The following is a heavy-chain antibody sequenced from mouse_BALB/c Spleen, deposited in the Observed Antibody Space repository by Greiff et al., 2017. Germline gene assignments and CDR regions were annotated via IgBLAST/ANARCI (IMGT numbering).Heavy chain of an antibody. D-gene: IGHD3-3*01. CDR1: GFTFSDFY. Sequence: EVNVVESGGGLVQPGGSLRLSCATSGFTFSDFYMEWVRQPPGKRLEWIAASRNKANDYTTEYSASVKGRFIVSRDTSQSILYLQMNALRAEDTAIYYCARALGTYFDYWGQGTTLTVSS. V-gene: IGHV7-1*02. CDR3: ARALGTYFDY. J-gene: IGHJ2*01. CDR2: SRNKANDYTT.